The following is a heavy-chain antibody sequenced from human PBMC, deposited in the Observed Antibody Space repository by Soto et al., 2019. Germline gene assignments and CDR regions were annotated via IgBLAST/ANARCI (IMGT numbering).Heavy chain of an antibody. CDR2: IYYSGST. J-gene: IGHJ4*02. D-gene: IGHD5-18*01. Sequence: SETLSLTCTVSGGSISSSSYYWGWIRQPPGKGLEWIGSIYYSGSTYYNPSLKSRVTISVDTSKNQFSLKLSSVTAADTAVYYCARRTWIQLWYSFAYWGQRTPVTVSS. V-gene: IGHV4-39*01. CDR1: GGSISSSSYY. CDR3: ARRTWIQLWYSFAY.